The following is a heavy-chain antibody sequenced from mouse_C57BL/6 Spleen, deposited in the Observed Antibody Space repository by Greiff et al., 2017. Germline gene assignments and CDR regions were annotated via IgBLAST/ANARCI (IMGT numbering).Heavy chain of an antibody. CDR3: ARAGDYDECYDVDY. J-gene: IGHJ4*01. CDR2: IYPGDGDT. D-gene: IGHD2-4*01. Sequence: QVQLQQSGPELVKPGASVKISCKASGYAFSSSWMNWVKQRPGQGLEWIGRIYPGDGDTNYNGKFKGKATLTADKSSSTAYMQLSSQTSEDTAVYFCARAGDYDECYDVDYWGQGTTVTVSS. V-gene: IGHV1-82*01. CDR1: GYAFSSSW.